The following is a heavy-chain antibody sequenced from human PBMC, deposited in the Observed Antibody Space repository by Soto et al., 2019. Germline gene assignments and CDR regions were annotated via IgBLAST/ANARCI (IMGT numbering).Heavy chain of an antibody. D-gene: IGHD2-2*01. CDR1: GGSISSSSYY. V-gene: IGHV4-39*07. CDR2: IYHSGST. Sequence: SETLSLTCTVSGGSISSSSYYWGWIRQPPGKGLEWIGYIYHSGSTYYNPSLKSRVTISVDRSKNQFSLKLSSVTAADTAVYYCARGGHCISTSCWYNWFDPWGQGTLVTVSS. J-gene: IGHJ5*02. CDR3: ARGGHCISTSCWYNWFDP.